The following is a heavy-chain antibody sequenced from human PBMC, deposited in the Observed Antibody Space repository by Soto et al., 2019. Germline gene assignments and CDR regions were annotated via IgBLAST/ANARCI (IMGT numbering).Heavy chain of an antibody. CDR2: ISSRSSYI. CDR1: GFTFSSYS. D-gene: IGHD1-7*01. V-gene: IGHV3-21*01. J-gene: IGHJ5*02. CDR3: ARDRSPGDNWNYFIIGHWFDP. Sequence: EVQLVESGGGLVKPGGSLRLSCAASGFTFSSYSMNWVRQAPGKGLEWVSSISSRSSYIYYADSVKGRFTISKDNAKNSLYLQMNGLRAEDTAVYYCARDRSPGDNWNYFIIGHWFDPWGQGTLVTVSS.